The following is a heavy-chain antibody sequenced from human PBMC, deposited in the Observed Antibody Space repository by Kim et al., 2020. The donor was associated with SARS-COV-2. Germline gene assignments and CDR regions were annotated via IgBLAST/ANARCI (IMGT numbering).Heavy chain of an antibody. CDR2: FDPEDGET. CDR3: ATVGLGIRYYYYGMDV. J-gene: IGHJ6*02. D-gene: IGHD7-27*01. Sequence: ASVKVSCKVSGYTLTELSMHWVRQAPGKGLEWMGGFDPEDGETIYAQKFQGRVTMTEDTSTDTAYMELSSLRSEDTAVYYCATVGLGIRYYYYGMDVWGQGTTVTVSS. CDR1: GYTLTELS. V-gene: IGHV1-24*01.